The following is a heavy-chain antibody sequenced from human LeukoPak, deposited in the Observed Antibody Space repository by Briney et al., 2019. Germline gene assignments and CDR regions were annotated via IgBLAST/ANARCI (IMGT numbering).Heavy chain of an antibody. Sequence: SQTLSLTCTVSGGSISSGDYYWSWIRQPPGKGLEWIGYIYYSGSTYYNPSLKSRVTISVDTSKNQFSLKLSSVTAADTAVYYCARGVAPAALEEYYDILTGYYSDYWGQGTLVTVSS. D-gene: IGHD3-9*01. V-gene: IGHV4-30-4*08. CDR1: GGSISSGDYY. CDR2: IYYSGST. CDR3: ARGVAPAALEEYYDILTGYYSDY. J-gene: IGHJ4*02.